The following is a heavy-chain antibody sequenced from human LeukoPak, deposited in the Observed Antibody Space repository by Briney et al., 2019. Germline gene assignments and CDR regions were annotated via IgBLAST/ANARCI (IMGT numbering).Heavy chain of an antibody. J-gene: IGHJ5*02. D-gene: IGHD4-17*01. CDR3: ARDVGDGDYGWFDP. Sequence: SQTLSLTCTVSGGSISSGSYYWSWIRQPAGKGLERIGRIYTSGSTNYNPSLKSRVTISVDTSKNQFSLKLSSVTAADTAVYYCARDVGDGDYGWFDPWGQGTLVTVSS. V-gene: IGHV4-61*02. CDR1: GGSISSGSYY. CDR2: IYTSGST.